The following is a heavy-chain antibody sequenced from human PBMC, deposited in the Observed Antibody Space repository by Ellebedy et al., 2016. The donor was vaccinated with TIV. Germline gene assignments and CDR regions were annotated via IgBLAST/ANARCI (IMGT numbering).Heavy chain of an antibody. V-gene: IGHV4-39*07. J-gene: IGHJ5*02. CDR3: ARDPALPRGRFDP. CDR2: IHYRGST. Sequence: MPSETLSLTCTVSGGSIRDSDYYWDWIRQPPGKGLEWIGSIHYRGSTYYNPSLKSRVTISVDTSKNQFSLNLSSVTAADTAVYYCARDPALPRGRFDPWGQGTLVTVSS. CDR1: GGSIRDSDYY.